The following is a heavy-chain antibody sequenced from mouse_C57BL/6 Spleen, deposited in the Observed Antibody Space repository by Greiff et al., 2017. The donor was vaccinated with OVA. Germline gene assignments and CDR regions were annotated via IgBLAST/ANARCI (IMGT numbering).Heavy chain of an antibody. V-gene: IGHV5-16*01. CDR2: INPEGGST. CDR1: GYTFSDYY. Sequence: EVQLEQSEAGLVQPGASVKLSCTASGYTFSDYYMAWVRQVPEQGLEWVGNINPEGGSTYYLESLKGRVIISRDNAKNRLYLQMSSLKSEDTATYYCAREDTDWYFDVWGTGTTVTVSS. J-gene: IGHJ1*03. CDR3: AREDTDWYFDV.